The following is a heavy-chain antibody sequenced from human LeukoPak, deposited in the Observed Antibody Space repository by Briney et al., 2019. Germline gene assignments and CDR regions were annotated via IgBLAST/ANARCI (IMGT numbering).Heavy chain of an antibody. CDR3: ARSYGSGSLYYYYYMDV. Sequence: PSETLSLTCTVSGGSISSYYWSWIRQPPGKGLEWIGYIYYSGSTNYNPSLKSRVTISVDTSKNQFSLKLSSVTAADTAVYYCARSYGSGSLYYYYYMDVWGKGTTVTISS. V-gene: IGHV4-59*01. J-gene: IGHJ6*03. CDR1: GGSISSYY. CDR2: IYYSGST. D-gene: IGHD3-10*01.